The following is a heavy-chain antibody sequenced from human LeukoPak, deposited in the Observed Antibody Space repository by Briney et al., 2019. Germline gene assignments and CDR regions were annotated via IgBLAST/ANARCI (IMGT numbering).Heavy chain of an antibody. CDR1: GGSISSSSYY. CDR3: ARVRNSYGYYYYYMDV. Sequence: PSETLSLTSTVSGGSISSSSYYWGWIRQPPGKGLEWIGSIYYSGSTYYNPSLKSRVTISVDTSKNQFSLKLSSVTAADTAVYYCARVRNSYGYYYYYMDVWGKGTTVTVSS. CDR2: IYYSGST. D-gene: IGHD5-18*01. V-gene: IGHV4-39*07. J-gene: IGHJ6*03.